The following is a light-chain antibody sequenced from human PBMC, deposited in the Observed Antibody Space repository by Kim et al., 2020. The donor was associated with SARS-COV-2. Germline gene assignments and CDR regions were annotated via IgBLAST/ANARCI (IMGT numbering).Light chain of an antibody. CDR3: ASWDDSLNGQVV. CDR2: SNN. Sequence: RVTISWSGSTSNIGSNTVNWYQQLPGTAPKLLMHSNNQRPSGVPDRFSGTKSGTSAFLAISGLQSEDEADYYCASWDDSLNGQVVFGGGTQLTVL. V-gene: IGLV1-44*01. CDR1: TSNIGSNT. J-gene: IGLJ2*01.